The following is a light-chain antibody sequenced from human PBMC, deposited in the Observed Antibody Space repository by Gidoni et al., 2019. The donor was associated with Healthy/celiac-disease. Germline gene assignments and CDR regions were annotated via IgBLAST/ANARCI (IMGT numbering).Light chain of an antibody. CDR2: AAS. V-gene: IGKV3-11*01. CDR3: QQRSNWPRT. J-gene: IGKJ1*01. CDR1: QSVSSY. Sequence: EIVLTQSPATLSLSPGERATLSCRASQSVSSYFAWYQQKPGQAPRLLIYAASNRATGIPARFSGSGSGTDFTLTISSLEPEDCAVYYCQQRSNWPRTFGQGTKVEIK.